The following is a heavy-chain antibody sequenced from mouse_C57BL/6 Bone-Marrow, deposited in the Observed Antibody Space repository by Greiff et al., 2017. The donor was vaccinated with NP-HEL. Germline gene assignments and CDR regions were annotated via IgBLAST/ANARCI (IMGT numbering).Heavy chain of an antibody. CDR3: ANYYGSYYAMDY. D-gene: IGHD1-1*01. CDR2: IDPSDSYT. V-gene: IGHV1-50*01. Sequence: QVQLKQPGAELVKPGAPVKLSCKASGYTFTSYWMQWVKQRPGQGLEWIGEIDPSDSYTNYNQKFKGKATLTVDTSSSTAYMQLSSLTSEDSAVYYCANYYGSYYAMDYWGQGTSVTVSS. J-gene: IGHJ4*01. CDR1: GYTFTSYW.